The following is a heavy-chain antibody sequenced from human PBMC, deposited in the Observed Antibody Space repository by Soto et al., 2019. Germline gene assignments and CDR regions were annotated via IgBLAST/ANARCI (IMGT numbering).Heavy chain of an antibody. CDR3: ERGEGRYSSSPVRYFEL. CDR1: GCTFSSYA. J-gene: IGHJ2*01. V-gene: IGHV1-69*01. Sequence: QVQLVQSGAEVKKPGSSVKVSCKASGCTFSSYAISWVRQAPGQGLEWMGGIIPIFGTANYAQKFQGRVTITADESTSTAYMEVISLSGDDTAVYECERGEGRYSSSPVRYFELWGRGTLVPVSS. D-gene: IGHD6-6*01. CDR2: IIPIFGTA.